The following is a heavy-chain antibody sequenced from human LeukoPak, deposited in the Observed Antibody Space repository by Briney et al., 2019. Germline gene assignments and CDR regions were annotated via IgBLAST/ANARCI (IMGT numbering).Heavy chain of an antibody. CDR1: GCSLSSYY. Sequence: PSETLSLTCTVSGCSLSSYYWSWIRQPPGKGLEWIGYIYYSGSTNYNPSLKSRVTISVDTSKNQFSLKLSSVTAADTAVYYCAREYAYCGGDCYFYFDYWGQGTLVTVSS. CDR3: AREYAYCGGDCYFYFDY. CDR2: IYYSGST. V-gene: IGHV4-59*01. J-gene: IGHJ4*02. D-gene: IGHD2-21*02.